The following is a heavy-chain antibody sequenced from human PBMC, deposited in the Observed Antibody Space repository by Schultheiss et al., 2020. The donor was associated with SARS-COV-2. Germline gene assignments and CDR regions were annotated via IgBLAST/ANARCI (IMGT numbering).Heavy chain of an antibody. CDR1: GGSISSSSYY. CDR3: ARDQGIAVAGTHTYDWFDP. Sequence: SETLSLTCTVSGGSISSSSYYWGWIRQPPGKGLEWIGSIYYSGSTYYNPSLKSRVTISVDTSKNQFSLKLSSVTAADTAVYYCARDQGIAVAGTHTYDWFDPWGQGTLVTVSS. J-gene: IGHJ5*02. CDR2: IYYSGST. V-gene: IGHV4-39*02. D-gene: IGHD6-19*01.